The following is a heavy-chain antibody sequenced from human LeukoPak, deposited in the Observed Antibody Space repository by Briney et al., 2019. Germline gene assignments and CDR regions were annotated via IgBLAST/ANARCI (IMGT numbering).Heavy chain of an antibody. V-gene: IGHV3-53*01. CDR1: GFTVSSNY. CDR2: IYSGGRT. D-gene: IGHD2-21*02. J-gene: IGHJ4*02. CDR3: AGTTCGGDCYSEY. Sequence: GGSLRLSCAASGFTVSSNYMSWVRQAPGKGLEWVSVIYSGGRTYYADSVKGRFTISRDNSKDTLYLQMNSLRAEDTAVYYCAGTTCGGDCYSEYWGQGTQVTVSS.